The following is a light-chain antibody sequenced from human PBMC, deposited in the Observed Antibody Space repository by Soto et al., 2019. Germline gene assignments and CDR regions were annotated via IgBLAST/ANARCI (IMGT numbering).Light chain of an antibody. CDR3: QHYNYWPPKT. Sequence: EIVMTQSPATLSVSPGERTTLSCRASQSVGNNLAWYQQKPGQAPRLLIYGAYTRATGIPARFSGSGSGTDFTLTISSLQSEDFAVYYCQHYNYWPPKTFGQGTKADNK. CDR2: GAY. J-gene: IGKJ1*01. CDR1: QSVGNN. V-gene: IGKV3-15*01.